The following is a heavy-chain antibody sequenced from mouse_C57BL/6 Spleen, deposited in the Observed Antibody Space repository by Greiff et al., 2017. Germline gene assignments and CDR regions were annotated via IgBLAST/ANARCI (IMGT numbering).Heavy chain of an antibody. V-gene: IGHV1-53*01. CDR1: GYTFTSYW. Sequence: VQLQQPGTELVKPGASVKLSCKASGYTFTSYWMHWVKQRPGQGLEWIGNINPSNGGTNYNEKFKSKATLTVDKSSSTAYMQLSSLTAEDSAVYYCARSGGWEGNFFAYWGQGTLVTVSA. CDR3: ARSGGWEGNFFAY. CDR2: INPSNGGT. D-gene: IGHD3-3*01. J-gene: IGHJ3*01.